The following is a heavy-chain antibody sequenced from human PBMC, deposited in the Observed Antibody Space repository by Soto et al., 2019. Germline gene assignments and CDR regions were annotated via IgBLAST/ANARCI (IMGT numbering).Heavy chain of an antibody. V-gene: IGHV4-39*07. CDR2: IYYSGST. J-gene: IGHJ3*02. CDR1: GGSISSSSYY. CDR3: ARSGSGTSSKAAFDI. D-gene: IGHD2-2*01. Sequence: SETLSLTCTVSGGSISSSSYYWGWIRQPPGKGLEWIGSIYYSGSTYYNPSLKSRITISVDTSRTQFSLKLSSVTAADTAVYYCARSGSGTSSKAAFDIWGRGTMVT.